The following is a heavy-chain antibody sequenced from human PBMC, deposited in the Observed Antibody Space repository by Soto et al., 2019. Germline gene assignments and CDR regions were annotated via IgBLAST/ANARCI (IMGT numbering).Heavy chain of an antibody. Sequence: SETLSLTCAVYGGSFSGYYWSWIRQPPGKGLEWIGEINHSGSTNYNPSLKSRVTISVDTSKNQFSLKLSSVTAADTAVYYCARGFSGTGTTSNWFDPWGQGTLVT. D-gene: IGHD1-1*01. V-gene: IGHV4-34*01. J-gene: IGHJ5*02. CDR1: GGSFSGYY. CDR3: ARGFSGTGTTSNWFDP. CDR2: INHSGST.